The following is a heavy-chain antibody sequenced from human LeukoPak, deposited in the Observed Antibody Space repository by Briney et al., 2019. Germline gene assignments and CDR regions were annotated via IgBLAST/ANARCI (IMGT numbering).Heavy chain of an antibody. CDR3: ARGYCSSTSCQGGTNWFDP. CDR1: GYTFTGYY. Sequence: GASVKVSCKASGYTFTGYYMHWVRQAPGQGLEWMGWINPNSGGTNYAQKFQGRVTMTRDTSNSTAYMELSRLRSDDTAVYYCARGYCSSTSCQGGTNWFDPWGQGTLVTVSS. D-gene: IGHD2-2*01. V-gene: IGHV1-2*02. J-gene: IGHJ5*02. CDR2: INPNSGGT.